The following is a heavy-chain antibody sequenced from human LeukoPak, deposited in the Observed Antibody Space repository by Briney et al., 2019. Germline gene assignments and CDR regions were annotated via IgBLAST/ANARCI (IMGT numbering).Heavy chain of an antibody. J-gene: IGHJ3*02. V-gene: IGHV4-34*01. D-gene: IGHD3-10*01. CDR2: INHSGST. CDR1: GGSFSGYY. Sequence: SETLSLTCAVYGGSFSGYYWSWIRQPPGKGLEWIGEINHSGSTNYNPSLKSRVTISVDTSKNQFPLKLSSVTAADTAVYYCARGATMVRGVHLDAFDIWGQGTMVTVSS. CDR3: ARGATMVRGVHLDAFDI.